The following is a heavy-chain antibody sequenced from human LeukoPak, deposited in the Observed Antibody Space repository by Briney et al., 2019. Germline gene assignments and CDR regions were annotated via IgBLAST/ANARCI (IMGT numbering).Heavy chain of an antibody. CDR3: ARGSSVWFDY. J-gene: IGHJ4*02. V-gene: IGHV1-46*01. CDR1: GYTFTNFY. Sequence: ASVKVSCKTSGYTFTNFYLHWVRQAPGQGLEWMGIINCSGGTTNYAQKFQGRVSITRDTSTSAVYMDLSSLRSEDTAVCYCARGSSVWFDYWGQGTLVTVSS. D-gene: IGHD6-19*01. CDR2: INCSGGTT.